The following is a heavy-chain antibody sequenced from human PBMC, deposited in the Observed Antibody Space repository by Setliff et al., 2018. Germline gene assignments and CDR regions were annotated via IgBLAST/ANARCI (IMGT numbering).Heavy chain of an antibody. CDR3: SRASHYYDTSLRPHFDT. V-gene: IGHV4-59*08. J-gene: IGHJ4*02. CDR1: GGSISSYY. D-gene: IGHD3-22*01. Sequence: SETLSLTCTVSGGSISSYYWSGIRQPPGKGLEWFGYIYYSGSTNYNPSRKSRVTISVDTSKNQFSLRLTSVTAADTAVYYCSRASHYYDTSLRPHFDTWGQGTLVTVSS. CDR2: IYYSGST.